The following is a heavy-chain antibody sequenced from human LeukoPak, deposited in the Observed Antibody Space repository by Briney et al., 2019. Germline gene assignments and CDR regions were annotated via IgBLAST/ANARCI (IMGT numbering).Heavy chain of an antibody. J-gene: IGHJ6*02. CDR1: GFTFSSYS. V-gene: IGHV3-48*01. D-gene: IGHD5-18*01. CDR3: ATERGYSYAYGMDV. CDR2: ISSSSSTI. Sequence: PGGSLRLSCAASGFTFSSYSMNWVRQAPGKGLEWVSYISSSSSTIYYADSAKGRFTISRDNAKNSLYLQMNSLRAEDTAVYYCATERGYSYAYGMDVWGQGTTVTVSS.